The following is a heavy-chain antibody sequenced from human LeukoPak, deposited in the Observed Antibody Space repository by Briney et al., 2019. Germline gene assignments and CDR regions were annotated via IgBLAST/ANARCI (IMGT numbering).Heavy chain of an antibody. CDR2: IYPGDSDT. CDR1: GYSFTSYW. J-gene: IGHJ4*02. Sequence: GESLKISCKGSGYSFTSYWIGWVRQVPGKGLEWMGIIYPGDSDTRYSPSFQGQVTISADKSISTAYLQWSSLKASDTAMYYCARSSNIYSSGSLDYFDYWGQGTLVTVSS. V-gene: IGHV5-51*01. D-gene: IGHD3-22*01. CDR3: ARSSNIYSSGSLDYFDY.